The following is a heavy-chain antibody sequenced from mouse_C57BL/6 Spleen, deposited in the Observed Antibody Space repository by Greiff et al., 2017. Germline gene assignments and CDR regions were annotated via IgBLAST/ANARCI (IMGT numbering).Heavy chain of an antibody. CDR1: GYTFTSYT. Sequence: VKVVESGAELARPGASVKMSCKASGYTFTSYTMHWVKQRPGQGLEWIGYINPSSGYTKYNQKFKDKATLTADKSSSTAYMQLSSLTSEDSAVYYCARDYGSSLDYWGQGTTLTVSS. CDR2: INPSSGYT. V-gene: IGHV1-4*01. D-gene: IGHD1-1*01. J-gene: IGHJ2*01. CDR3: ARDYGSSLDY.